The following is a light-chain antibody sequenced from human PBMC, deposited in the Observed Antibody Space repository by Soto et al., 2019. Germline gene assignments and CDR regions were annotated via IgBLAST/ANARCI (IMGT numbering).Light chain of an antibody. J-gene: IGLJ2*01. V-gene: IGLV7-46*01. CDR3: LLSYRGAGEV. CDR2: DTS. Sequence: QAVVTQEPSLTVSPGGTVTLTCGSSTGAVTSGHYPYWFQQKPGQAPRTLIYDTSNKHSWTPARFSGSLLGGKAALTLSGAQPEDGAEYYCLLSYRGAGEVFGGGTKLTVL. CDR1: TGAVTSGHY.